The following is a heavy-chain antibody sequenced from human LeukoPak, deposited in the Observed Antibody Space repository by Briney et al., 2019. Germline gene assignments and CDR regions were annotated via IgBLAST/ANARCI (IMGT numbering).Heavy chain of an antibody. CDR3: VKAGGLRFDP. J-gene: IGHJ5*02. CDR2: ISGSGHRT. CDR1: GFTFSSYG. V-gene: IGHV3-23*01. Sequence: GGSLRLSCAASGFTFSSYGVSWVRQAPGKGLEWVSGISGSGHRTYYADSVKGRFTISRDNSKNTLYLQMNSLRGEDTAVYYCVKAGGLRFDPWGQGTLVTVSS.